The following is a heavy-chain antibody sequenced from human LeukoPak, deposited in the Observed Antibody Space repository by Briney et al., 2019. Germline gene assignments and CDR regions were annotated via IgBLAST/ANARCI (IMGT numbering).Heavy chain of an antibody. V-gene: IGHV1-18*01. CDR1: GYTLTYNN. CDR3: ARDWGIYCYFDY. D-gene: IGHD3-16*01. CDR2: INTKNGDT. Sequence: ASVKVPCEASGYTLTYNNISWVRQAPGQGLEWMGWINTKNGDTNYAQKLQGRVTMTTDTSTSTAYMELRSLRSDDTAVYYCARDWGIYCYFDYWGQGTLVTVSS. J-gene: IGHJ4*02.